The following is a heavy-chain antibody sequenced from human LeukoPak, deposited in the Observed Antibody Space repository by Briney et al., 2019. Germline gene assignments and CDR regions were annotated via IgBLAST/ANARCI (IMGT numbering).Heavy chain of an antibody. Sequence: GGSLRLSCAASGFTFSDAWLSWVRQVPGKGLEWVGRIKSESAGGTTDYGAPVKGRFTISRDDSKNTLYLQMSSLRAEDTAVYYCASEGQRVHPYYEFWNGFFYWGQGALVTVSP. D-gene: IGHD3-3*01. V-gene: IGHV3-15*01. CDR2: IKSESAGGTT. CDR1: GFTFSDAW. CDR3: ASEGQRVHPYYEFWNGFFY. J-gene: IGHJ4*02.